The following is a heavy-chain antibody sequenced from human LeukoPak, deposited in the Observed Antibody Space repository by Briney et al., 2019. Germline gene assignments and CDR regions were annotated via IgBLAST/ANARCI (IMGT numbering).Heavy chain of an antibody. CDR3: ARGFDSYWLKSYYFDY. CDR2: INHSGST. V-gene: IGHV4-34*01. Sequence: SETLSLTCAVYGGSFSGYYWSWIRQPPGKGLEWIGEINHSGSTNYNPSLKSRVTISVDTSKNQFSLKLSSVTAADTAVYYCARGFDSYWLKSYYFDYWGQGTLVTVSS. CDR1: GGSFSGYY. J-gene: IGHJ4*02. D-gene: IGHD2-8*02.